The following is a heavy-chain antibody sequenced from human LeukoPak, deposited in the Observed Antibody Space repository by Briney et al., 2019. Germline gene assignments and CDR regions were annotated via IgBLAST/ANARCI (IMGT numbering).Heavy chain of an antibody. J-gene: IGHJ6*03. CDR2: IYTSENT. Sequence: SETLSLTCTVSGGYIGSYYWSWIRQPAGKGLEWIGRIYTSENTDYNPSLKSRVTMSVDMSTSQFSLRLTSVTAADTAVYSCAREGDYGDYSKSFYYMDVWGKGTTVTVSS. CDR1: GGYIGSYY. V-gene: IGHV4-4*07. CDR3: AREGDYGDYSKSFYYMDV. D-gene: IGHD4-17*01.